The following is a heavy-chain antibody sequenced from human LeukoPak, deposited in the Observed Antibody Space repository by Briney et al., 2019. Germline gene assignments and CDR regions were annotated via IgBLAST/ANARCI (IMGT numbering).Heavy chain of an antibody. CDR1: GFTFSTSS. Sequence: GGSLRLSCAASGFTFSTSSMNWVRQAPGKGLEWISYIRGSSTTIYYADSVKGRFTISRDNAKNSLYLQMNSLRADDTAVYFCARDSRSHCGTDACYGPYFDYWDQGTLVTVSS. CDR2: IRGSSTTI. CDR3: ARDSRSHCGTDACYGPYFDY. D-gene: IGHD2-8*02. V-gene: IGHV3-48*01. J-gene: IGHJ4*02.